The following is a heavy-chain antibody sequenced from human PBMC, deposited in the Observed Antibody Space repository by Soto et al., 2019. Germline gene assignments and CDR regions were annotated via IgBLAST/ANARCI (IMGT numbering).Heavy chain of an antibody. CDR2: INPNSGGT. J-gene: IGHJ6*02. V-gene: IGHV1-2*02. CDR3: ARGGLVRGYYYYGMDV. CDR1: GYTFTGSY. Sequence: SVKVSCKASGYTFTGSYMHWVRQAPGQGLEWMGWINPNSGGTNYAQKFQGRVTMTRDTSISTAYMELSRLRSDDTAVYYCARGGLVRGYYYYGMDVWGQGTTVTVSS. D-gene: IGHD6-19*01.